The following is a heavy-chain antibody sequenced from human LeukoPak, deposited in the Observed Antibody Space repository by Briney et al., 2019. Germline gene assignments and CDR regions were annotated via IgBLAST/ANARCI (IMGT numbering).Heavy chain of an antibody. Sequence: SETLSLTCTVSGGSISSGSYYWSWIRQPAGKGLEWIGRIYTSGSTNYNPSLKSRVTISVDTSKNQFSLKLSSVTAADTAVYYCARDRPPEPRGWSRASMDVWGKGTTVTVSS. CDR3: ARDRPPEPRGWSRASMDV. CDR2: IYTSGST. CDR1: GGSISSGSYY. J-gene: IGHJ6*03. V-gene: IGHV4-61*02. D-gene: IGHD3-3*01.